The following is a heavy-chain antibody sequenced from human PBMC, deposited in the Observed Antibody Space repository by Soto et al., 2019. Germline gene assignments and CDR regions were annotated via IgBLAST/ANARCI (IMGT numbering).Heavy chain of an antibody. V-gene: IGHV3-23*01. J-gene: IGHJ4*02. D-gene: IGHD3-22*01. CDR3: AKRTRYYDSSGYQYYFDY. CDR1: GFTFSSYA. Sequence: VGSLRHSCAASGFTFSSYAMSWVRQAPGKGLEWVSAISGSGGSTYYADSVKGRFTISRDNSKNTLYLQMNSLRAEDTAVYYCAKRTRYYDSSGYQYYFDYWGQGTLVTVSS. CDR2: ISGSGGST.